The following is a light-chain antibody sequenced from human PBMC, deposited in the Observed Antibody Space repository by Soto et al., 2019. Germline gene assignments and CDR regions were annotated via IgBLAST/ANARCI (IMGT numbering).Light chain of an antibody. J-gene: IGKJ1*01. V-gene: IGKV3-20*01. CDR3: QQYAASPRT. CDR2: CAS. Sequence: EVVLTQSPGTLSLSPRERATLSCRASQSVSNNYLAWYQHKPGQAPRLLIYCASNRGPGIPDRFSGRGSGPDFTLTISRLEPEDFPVYYCQQYAASPRTFGQGTLVEVK. CDR1: QSVSNNY.